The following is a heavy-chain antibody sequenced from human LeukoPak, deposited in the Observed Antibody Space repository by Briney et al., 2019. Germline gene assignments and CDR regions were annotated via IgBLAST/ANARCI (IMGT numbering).Heavy chain of an antibody. CDR1: GYTFTSYD. CDR3: ARDRCSGGSCYFSRAFDI. J-gene: IGHJ3*02. V-gene: IGHV1-2*02. CDR2: INPNSGGT. Sequence: GASVKVSCKASGYTFTSYDINWVRQATGQGLEWMGWINPNSGGTNYAQKFQGRVTMTRDTSISTAYMELSRLRSDDTAVYYCARDRCSGGSCYFSRAFDIWGQGTMVTVSS. D-gene: IGHD2-15*01.